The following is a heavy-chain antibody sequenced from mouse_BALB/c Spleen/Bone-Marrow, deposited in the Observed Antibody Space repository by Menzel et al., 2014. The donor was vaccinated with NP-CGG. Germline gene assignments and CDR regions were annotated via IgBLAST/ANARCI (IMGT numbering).Heavy chain of an antibody. CDR3: ARSGSSSGYFDY. V-gene: IGHV5-17*02. CDR1: GFTFSSFG. D-gene: IGHD1-1*01. CDR2: ISSGSSTV. Sequence: LVESGGGLVQPGGSRKLSCAASGFTFSSFGMHWVRQAPEKGLEWVAYISSGSSTVYYADKVMGRFTISRDNPKNTLFLQMTSLRSEDTAMYYCARSGSSSGYFDYWGQGTTLTVSS. J-gene: IGHJ2*01.